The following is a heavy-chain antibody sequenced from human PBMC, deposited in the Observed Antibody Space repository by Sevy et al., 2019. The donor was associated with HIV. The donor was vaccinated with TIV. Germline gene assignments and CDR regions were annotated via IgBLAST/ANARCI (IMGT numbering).Heavy chain of an antibody. Sequence: GGSLRLSCAASGFSVSGNYMSWVRQAPGKGLEWVSGIFSGGNTHFADSVKGRFTISRDNSKNTLYLQMNSLGTEDTAVYYCARAVEDYSDSSAWDWYFDLWGRGTLVTVSS. CDR1: GFSVSGNY. J-gene: IGHJ2*01. CDR2: IFSGGNT. D-gene: IGHD3-22*01. V-gene: IGHV3-66*01. CDR3: ARAVEDYSDSSAWDWYFDL.